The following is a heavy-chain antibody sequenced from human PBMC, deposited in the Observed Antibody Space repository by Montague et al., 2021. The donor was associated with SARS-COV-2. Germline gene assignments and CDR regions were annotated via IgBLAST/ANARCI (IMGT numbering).Heavy chain of an antibody. CDR3: ARVNGGYGRGSDAY. CDR2: IYYSGNT. D-gene: IGHD3-16*01. V-gene: IGHV4-30-4*08. J-gene: IGHJ4*02. CDR1: GGSISSGNYY. Sequence: TLSLTCTVSGGSISSGNYYWSWIRQPPGKGLEWIGYIYYSGNTNYNPSLKSRVTISVDTSNNQFSLKLSSLTAADTAVYYCARVNGGYGRGSDAYWGQGTLVTVSS.